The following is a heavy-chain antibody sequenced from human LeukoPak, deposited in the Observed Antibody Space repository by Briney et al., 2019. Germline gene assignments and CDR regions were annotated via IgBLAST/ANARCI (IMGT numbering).Heavy chain of an antibody. J-gene: IGHJ4*02. Sequence: SQTLSLTCTVSGGSISSGGYYWSWIRQHPGKGLEWIGEINHSGSTNYNPSLKSRVTISVDTSKNQFSLKLSSVTAADTAVYYCARVGAEYYFDYWGQGTLVTVSS. V-gene: IGHV4-31*03. D-gene: IGHD1-26*01. CDR2: INHSGST. CDR1: GGSISSGGYY. CDR3: ARVGAEYYFDY.